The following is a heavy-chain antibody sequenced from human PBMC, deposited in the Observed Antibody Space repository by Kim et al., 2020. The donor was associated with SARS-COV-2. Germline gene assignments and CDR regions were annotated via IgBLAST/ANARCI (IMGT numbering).Heavy chain of an antibody. J-gene: IGHJ4*02. CDR3: ARGVGIAAAGTEY. Sequence: YNPSLKSRVTISVDTSKNQFSLKLSSVTAADTAVYYCARGVGIAAAGTEYWGQGTLVTVSS. V-gene: IGHV4-34*01. D-gene: IGHD6-13*01.